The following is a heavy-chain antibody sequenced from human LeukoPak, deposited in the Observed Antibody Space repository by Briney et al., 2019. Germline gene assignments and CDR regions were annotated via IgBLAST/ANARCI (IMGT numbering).Heavy chain of an antibody. Sequence: SETLSLTCAVYGGSFSGYYWSWIRQPPGKGLEWIGEINHSGSTNYNPSLKSRVTISVDTSKNQFSLKLSSVTAADTAAYYCARGGRAARFDYWGQGTLVTVSS. CDR2: INHSGST. V-gene: IGHV4-34*01. J-gene: IGHJ4*02. D-gene: IGHD2-15*01. CDR3: ARGGRAARFDY. CDR1: GGSFSGYY.